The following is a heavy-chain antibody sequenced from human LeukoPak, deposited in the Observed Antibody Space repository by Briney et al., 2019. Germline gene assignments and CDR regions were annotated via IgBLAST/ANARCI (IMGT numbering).Heavy chain of an antibody. D-gene: IGHD4-17*01. CDR2: IYYSGST. Sequence: PSETLSLTCTVSGGSISSGDYYWSWIRQPPGKGLEWIGYIYYSGSTYYNPSLKSRVTISVDMSKNQFSLKLSSVTAADTAVYYCARVGTVTTTLGTPQYYFDYWGQGTLVTVSS. J-gene: IGHJ4*02. V-gene: IGHV4-30-4*01. CDR3: ARVGTVTTTLGTPQYYFDY. CDR1: GGSISSGDYY.